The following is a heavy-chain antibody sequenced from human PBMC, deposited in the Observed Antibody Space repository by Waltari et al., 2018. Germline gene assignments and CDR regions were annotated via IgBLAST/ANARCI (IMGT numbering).Heavy chain of an antibody. D-gene: IGHD3-22*01. V-gene: IGHV4-30-4*08. J-gene: IGHJ1*01. CDR2: IYYSGST. Sequence: QVQLPESGPGLVKPSQTLSLTCTVSGGSISSGDYYWSWIRQPPGKGLEWIGYIYYSGSTYYNPSLRSRGTISVDTSKNQFSLKLSSVTAADTAVYYCAREGSSGYYYFQHWGQGTLVTVSS. CDR3: AREGSSGYYYFQH. CDR1: GGSISSGDYY.